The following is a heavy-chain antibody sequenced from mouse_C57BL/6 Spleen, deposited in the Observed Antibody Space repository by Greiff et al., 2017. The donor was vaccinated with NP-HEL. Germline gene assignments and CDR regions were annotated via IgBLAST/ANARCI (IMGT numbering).Heavy chain of an antibody. D-gene: IGHD1-1*01. Sequence: QVQLQQSGPELVKPGASVKISCKASGYAFSSSWMNWVKQRPGKGLEWIGRIYPGDGDTNYNGKFKGKATLTADKSSSTAYMQLSSLTSEDSAVYFCALLITTVVAPGFAYWGQGTLVTVSA. CDR1: GYAFSSSW. V-gene: IGHV1-82*01. J-gene: IGHJ3*01. CDR3: ALLITTVVAPGFAY. CDR2: IYPGDGDT.